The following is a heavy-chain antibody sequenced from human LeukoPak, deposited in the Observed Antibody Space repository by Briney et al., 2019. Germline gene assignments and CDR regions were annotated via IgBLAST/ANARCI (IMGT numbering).Heavy chain of an antibody. V-gene: IGHV4-61*10. CDR3: ARGGEVVPAAINWFDP. CDR2: IYHSGST. CDR1: GGSISSGSYY. D-gene: IGHD2-2*01. Sequence: SETLSLTCTVSGGSISSGSYYWSWIRQPAGKGLEWIGYIYHSGSTNYNPSLKSRVTISVDTSKNQFSLKLSSVTAADTAVYYCARGGEVVPAAINWFDPWGQGTLVTVSP. J-gene: IGHJ5*02.